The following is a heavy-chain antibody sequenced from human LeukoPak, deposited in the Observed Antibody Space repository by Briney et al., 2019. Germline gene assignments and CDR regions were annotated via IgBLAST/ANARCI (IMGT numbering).Heavy chain of an antibody. D-gene: IGHD3-3*01. CDR1: GGSFSSYY. CDR2: IYYSGST. CDR3: ARLRYDFWSGYYTQRFDY. V-gene: IGHV4-39*01. Sequence: SETLSLTCAVYGGSFSSYYWGWIRQPPGKGLEWIGSIYYSGSTYYNPSLKSRVTISVDTSKNQFSLKLSSVTAADTAVYYCARLRYDFWSGYYTQRFDYWGQGTLVTVSS. J-gene: IGHJ4*02.